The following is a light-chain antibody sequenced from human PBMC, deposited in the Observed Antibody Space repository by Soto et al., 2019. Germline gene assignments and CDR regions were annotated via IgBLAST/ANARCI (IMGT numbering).Light chain of an antibody. Sequence: SYELTQEPSVSVSPGQKASITCSGDTLGDKYVCWYQQKPGQSPVLVIHEDNKRPSGIPERFAGSNSGNTATLTISGTQAMDEAAYYCQAWASGTPVVFGGGTKLTVL. V-gene: IGLV3-1*01. CDR3: QAWASGTPVV. CDR2: EDN. CDR1: TLGDKY. J-gene: IGLJ2*01.